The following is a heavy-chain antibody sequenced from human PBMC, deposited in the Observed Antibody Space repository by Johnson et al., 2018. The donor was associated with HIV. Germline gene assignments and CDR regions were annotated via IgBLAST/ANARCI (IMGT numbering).Heavy chain of an antibody. CDR3: AKVAVATAAGGVALDI. CDR1: GFSFSDYS. Sequence: QVQLVESGGGVVQPGRSLRLSCAASGFSFSDYSMHWVRQAPGKGLEWVAVTWFDGKNKYYSDSVKGRFTISRDNSKNTLYLQINSLRAEDTAVYYCAKVAVATAAGGVALDIWGPGTMVTVSS. V-gene: IGHV3-33*06. D-gene: IGHD2-2*01. CDR2: TWFDGKNK. J-gene: IGHJ3*02.